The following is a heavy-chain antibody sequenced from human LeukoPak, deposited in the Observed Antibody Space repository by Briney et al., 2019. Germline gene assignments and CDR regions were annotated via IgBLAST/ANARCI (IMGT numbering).Heavy chain of an antibody. V-gene: IGHV4-39*01. CDR3: ARGRVGATTTWFDP. J-gene: IGHJ5*02. Sequence: PSETLSLTCTVSGGSISSSSYYWGWIRQPPGKWLEWIGSIYYSGSTYYNPSLKSRVTISVDTSKNQFSLKLSSVTAADTAVYYCARGRVGATTTWFDPWGQGTLVTVSS. CDR2: IYYSGST. D-gene: IGHD1-26*01. CDR1: GGSISSSSYY.